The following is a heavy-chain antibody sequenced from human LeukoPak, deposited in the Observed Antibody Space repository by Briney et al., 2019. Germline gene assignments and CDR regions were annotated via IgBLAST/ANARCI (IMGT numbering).Heavy chain of an antibody. D-gene: IGHD3-3*01. CDR2: INAGNGNT. V-gene: IGHV1-3*01. CDR1: GYTFTSYA. CDR3: ARDGRSQAKYYDFWSGYYYYGMDV. Sequence: PVASVKVSCKASGYTFTSYAMHWVRQAPGQRLEWMGWINAGNGNTKYSQKFQGRVTITRDTSASTAYMELSSLRSEDTAVYYCARDGRSQAKYYDFWSGYYYYGMDVWGQGTTVTVSS. J-gene: IGHJ6*02.